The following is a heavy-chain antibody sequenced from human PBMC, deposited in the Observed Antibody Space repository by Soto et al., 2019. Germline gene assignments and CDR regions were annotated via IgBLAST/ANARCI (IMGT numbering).Heavy chain of an antibody. CDR3: ARDRFRIAVAAPFDY. J-gene: IGHJ4*02. V-gene: IGHV3-30*03. CDR1: GFTFSSYG. CDR2: ISYDGSNK. D-gene: IGHD6-19*01. Sequence: QVQLVESGGGVVQPGRSLRLSCAASGFTFSSYGMHWVRQAPGKGLEWVAVISYDGSNKYYADSEKGRFTISRDNSNNTLYLETKGLRVEATAVYYCARDRFRIAVAAPFDYWGQGTLVTVSA.